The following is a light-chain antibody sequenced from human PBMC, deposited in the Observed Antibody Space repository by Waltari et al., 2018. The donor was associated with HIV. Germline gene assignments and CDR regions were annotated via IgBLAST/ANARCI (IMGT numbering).Light chain of an antibody. CDR3: ASWDDSLNGPV. CDR2: GKN. V-gene: IGLV1-44*01. J-gene: IGLJ2*01. Sequence: QSVLTQPPSASGTPEQRVTISCSGSTSNIGRKTVSYFQQFPGTAPNLLIYGKNQLPSGVPDRFSGSKSGTAASLASRGLQSEDEADYYCASWDDSLNGPVFGGGTKLTVV. CDR1: TSNIGRKT.